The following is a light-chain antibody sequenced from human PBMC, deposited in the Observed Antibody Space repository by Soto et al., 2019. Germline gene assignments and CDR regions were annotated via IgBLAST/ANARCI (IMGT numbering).Light chain of an antibody. J-gene: IGKJ4*01. CDR3: QQFNNSPLT. CDR1: QSLRNNY. Sequence: EIVLTQSPGTLSLSPGERATLSCRASQSLRNNYLAWYQQKPGQTPRLLIHSATSRATGIPDRFSGSGSGTVLTLTISRLEPEDVAVYYCQQFNNSPLTFGGGTKVEIK. V-gene: IGKV3-20*01. CDR2: SAT.